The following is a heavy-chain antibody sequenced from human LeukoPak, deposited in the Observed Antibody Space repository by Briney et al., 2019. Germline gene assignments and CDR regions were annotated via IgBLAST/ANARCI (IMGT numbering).Heavy chain of an antibody. D-gene: IGHD6-13*01. CDR1: GGTFSSYA. V-gene: IGHV1-69*13. CDR3: AAGEMLYSSSCPDY. J-gene: IGHJ4*02. CDR2: IIPIFGTA. Sequence: SVKVSCKASGGTFSSYAISWVRQAPGQGLEWMGGIIPIFGTANYAQKFQGRVTITADESTSTAYMELSSLRSEDTAVYYCAAGEMLYSSSCPDYWGQGTLVTVSS.